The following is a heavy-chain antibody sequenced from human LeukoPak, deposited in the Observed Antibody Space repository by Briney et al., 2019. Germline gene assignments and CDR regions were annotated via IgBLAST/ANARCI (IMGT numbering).Heavy chain of an antibody. D-gene: IGHD2-2*01. Sequence: GESLKISRKGSGYSFTSYWIGWVRQMPGKGLEWMGIIYPGYSDTRYSPSFQGQVTISADKSISTAYLQWSSRKASDTAMYYCARSEGVVVPAAQDYWGQGTLVTVSS. CDR2: IYPGYSDT. J-gene: IGHJ4*02. CDR1: GYSFTSYW. CDR3: ARSEGVVVPAAQDY. V-gene: IGHV5-51*01.